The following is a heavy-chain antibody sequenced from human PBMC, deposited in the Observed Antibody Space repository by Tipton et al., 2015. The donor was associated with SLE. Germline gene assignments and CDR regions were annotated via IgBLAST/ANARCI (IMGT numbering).Heavy chain of an antibody. J-gene: IGHJ6*03. CDR3: ARAQGGGSTYMDV. V-gene: IGHV4-38-2*01. CDR1: GYSLSSGYY. D-gene: IGHD3-16*01. Sequence: TLSLTCVVSGYSLSSGYYWGWIRQPPGKGLEWIGSIYHSGNTYHSPSLKSRVTISVDKSKNQFSLKLSSVTAADTAVYYCARAQGGGSTYMDVWGKGTTVTVSS. CDR2: IYHSGNT.